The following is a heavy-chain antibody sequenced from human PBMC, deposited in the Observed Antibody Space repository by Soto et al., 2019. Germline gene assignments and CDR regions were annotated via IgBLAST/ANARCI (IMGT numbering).Heavy chain of an antibody. CDR3: ARAGDRLESGAFDI. J-gene: IGHJ3*02. D-gene: IGHD7-27*01. CDR2: ISSSSSYI. Sequence: GGSLRLSCAASGFTFSSYSMNWVRQAPGKGLEWVSSISSSSSYIYYADSVKGRFTISRDNAKNSLYLQMNSLRAEDTAVYYCARAGDRLESGAFDIWGQGTMVTVSS. V-gene: IGHV3-21*01. CDR1: GFTFSSYS.